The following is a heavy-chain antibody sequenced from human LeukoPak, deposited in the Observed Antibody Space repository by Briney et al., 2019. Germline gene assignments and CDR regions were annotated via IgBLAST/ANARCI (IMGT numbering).Heavy chain of an antibody. CDR2: ISSSGSTI. CDR3: ARVLRDGDYFA. Sequence: PGGSLRLSCAASGFTFSSYEMNWVRQAPGKGLEWVSNISSSGSTIYYADSVKGRFTISRDNAKNSLYLQMNSLRAEDTAVYYCARVLRDGDYFAWGQGTLVTVSS. J-gene: IGHJ5*02. D-gene: IGHD4-17*01. CDR1: GFTFSSYE. V-gene: IGHV3-48*03.